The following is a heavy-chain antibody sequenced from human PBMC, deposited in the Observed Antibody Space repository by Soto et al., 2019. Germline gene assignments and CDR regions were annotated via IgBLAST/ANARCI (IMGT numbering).Heavy chain of an antibody. CDR2: IYTSGST. J-gene: IGHJ5*02. V-gene: IGHV4-4*07. Sequence: SETLSLTCTFSGGSISSYYWSCIRQPAGKGLELIGRIYTSGSTNYNPSLKSRVTMSVDTSKDQFSLKLSSVTAADTAVYYCARVFSSNRWFDPWGQGTLVTVCS. CDR1: GGSISSYY. D-gene: IGHD2-8*01. CDR3: ARVFSSNRWFDP.